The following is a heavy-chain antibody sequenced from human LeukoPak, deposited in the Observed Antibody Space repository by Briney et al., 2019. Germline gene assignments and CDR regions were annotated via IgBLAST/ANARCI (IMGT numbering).Heavy chain of an antibody. CDR2: IGSYNGNT. J-gene: IGHJ4*02. D-gene: IGHD3-16*01. CDR3: ARGSDRLGYYDN. Sequence: ASVKVSCKASGYTFTSYGISWVRQAPGQGLEWMGWIGSYNGNTNYAQKFQGRVTMTTDTPRRTAYMELRSLRFDDTAVYYCARGSDRLGYYDNWGQGTLVPVSS. V-gene: IGHV1-18*01. CDR1: GYTFTSYG.